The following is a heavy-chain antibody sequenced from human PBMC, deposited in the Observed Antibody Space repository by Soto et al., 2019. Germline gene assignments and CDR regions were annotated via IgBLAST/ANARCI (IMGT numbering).Heavy chain of an antibody. CDR2: IWYEGSNK. Sequence: GGSLRLSCAASGFTFSSYGMHWVRQAPGKGLEWVAVIWYEGSNKYYADSVKGRFTISRDNSKNTLYLQMNSLRAEDTAVYYCARDRNGDYGAEFDYWGQGTLVTVSS. V-gene: IGHV3-33*01. J-gene: IGHJ4*02. CDR3: ARDRNGDYGAEFDY. CDR1: GFTFSSYG. D-gene: IGHD4-17*01.